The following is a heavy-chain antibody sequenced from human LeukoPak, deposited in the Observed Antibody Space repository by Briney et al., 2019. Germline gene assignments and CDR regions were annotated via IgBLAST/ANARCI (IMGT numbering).Heavy chain of an antibody. V-gene: IGHV4-61*02. D-gene: IGHD3-22*01. CDR1: GGSISSGSYY. CDR2: IYTSGST. J-gene: IGHJ3*02. CDR3: ARVEAGYDSSGYYYFGAFDI. Sequence: PSETLSLTCTVSGGSISSGSYYWSCIRQPAGKGLEWIGRIYTSGSTNYNPSLKSRVTISVDTSKNQFSLKLSSVTAADTAVYYCARVEAGYDSSGYYYFGAFDIWGQGTMVTVSS.